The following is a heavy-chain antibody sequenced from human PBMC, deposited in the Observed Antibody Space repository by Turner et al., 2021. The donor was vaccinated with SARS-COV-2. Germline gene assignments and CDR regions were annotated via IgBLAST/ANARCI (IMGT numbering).Heavy chain of an antibody. V-gene: IGHV5-10-1*01. D-gene: IGHD6-19*01. Sequence: QLEQPGSEVKQAGESLSISVKGSGYSFTNYWIRWGRQMPGKGLEWRGRIDPSDSYRTHSPYFQGHVHISARKSIRTAYLQCICLKASDTAMYDSSRLVVTHSSGWSIHYDYWGQGTLVTVAS. CDR3: SRLVVTHSSGWSIHYDY. CDR1: GYSFTNYW. CDR2: IDPSDSYR. J-gene: IGHJ4*02.